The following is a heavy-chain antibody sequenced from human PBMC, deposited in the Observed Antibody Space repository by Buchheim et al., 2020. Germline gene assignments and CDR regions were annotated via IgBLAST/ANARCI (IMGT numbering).Heavy chain of an antibody. CDR3: AKVPYYDSGG. J-gene: IGHJ4*02. V-gene: IGHV3-23*01. D-gene: IGHD3-22*01. CDR1: GLTFSNYA. Sequence: EVQLLESGGGLVQPGGSLRLSCAASGLTFSNYAMSWVRQAPGEGLEWVSAISGSGGSTYYAASVQGRFTVSRDNSKHTLYLKMNSLRAEDTAVYYCAKVPYYDSGGWGQGTL. CDR2: ISGSGGST.